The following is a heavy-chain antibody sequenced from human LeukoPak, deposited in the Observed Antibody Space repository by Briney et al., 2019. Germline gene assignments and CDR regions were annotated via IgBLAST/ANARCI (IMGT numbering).Heavy chain of an antibody. Sequence: SETLSLTCTVSGGSISSYYWSWIRQPAGKGLEWIGRIYTSGSTNYNPSLKSRVTISVDTSKNQFSLKLSSVTAADTAVYYCARGLGGSHNSDWFDPWGQGTLVTVSS. CDR3: ARGLGGSHNSDWFDP. J-gene: IGHJ5*02. D-gene: IGHD1-20*01. V-gene: IGHV4-4*07. CDR1: GGSISSYY. CDR2: IYTSGST.